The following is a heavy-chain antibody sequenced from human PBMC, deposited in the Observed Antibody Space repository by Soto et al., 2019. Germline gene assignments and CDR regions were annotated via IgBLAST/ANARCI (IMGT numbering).Heavy chain of an antibody. D-gene: IGHD6-13*01. CDR2: ISGSGGST. J-gene: IGHJ4*02. V-gene: IGHV3-23*01. CDR3: AKTPPMYSSSWSTSDY. Sequence: GGSLRLSCAASGFTFSSYAMSWVRQAPGKGLEWVSAISGSGGSTYYADSVKGRFTISRDNSKNTLYLQMNSLRAEDTAVYYCAKTPPMYSSSWSTSDYWGQGTLVTVSS. CDR1: GFTFSSYA.